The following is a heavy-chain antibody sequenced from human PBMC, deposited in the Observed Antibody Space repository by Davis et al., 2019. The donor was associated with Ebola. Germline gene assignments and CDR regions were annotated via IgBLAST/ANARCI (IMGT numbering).Heavy chain of an antibody. J-gene: IGHJ6*02. CDR1: AGSVPSGSHY. Sequence: MPSETLSLTCTVSAGSVPSGSHYWSWIRQPPGKGLEWIGYIYYSGSTNYNPSLKSRVTISVDTSKNQFSLKLSSVTAADTDVYYCAGYYYGMDVWGQGTTVTVSS. CDR3: AGYYYGMDV. V-gene: IGHV4-61*01. CDR2: IYYSGST.